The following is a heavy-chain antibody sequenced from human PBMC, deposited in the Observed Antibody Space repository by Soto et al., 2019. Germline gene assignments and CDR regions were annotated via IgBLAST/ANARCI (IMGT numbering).Heavy chain of an antibody. J-gene: IGHJ6*03. V-gene: IGHV1-18*01. CDR1: GYTFTSYG. D-gene: IGHD3-3*01. Sequence: GASVKVSCKASGYTFTSYGISWVRQAPGQGLEWKGWISAYNGNTNYAQKLQGRVTMTTDTSTSTAYMELRSLRSDDTAVYYCARDRRPITIFGVVISGYYMDVWGKGTTVTVSS. CDR2: ISAYNGNT. CDR3: ARDRRPITIFGVVISGYYMDV.